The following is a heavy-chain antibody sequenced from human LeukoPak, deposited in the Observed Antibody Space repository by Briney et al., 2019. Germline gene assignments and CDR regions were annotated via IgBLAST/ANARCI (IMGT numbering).Heavy chain of an antibody. CDR3: VRDGGVSGYDLLDY. V-gene: IGHV3-7*01. D-gene: IGHD5-12*01. CDR2: INQDGSEE. Sequence: GGSLRLSCAASGFTFSNYWMSWVRQAPGKGREWVAHINQDGSEEHYMDSVKARFIISRDNAKNSLSLQMDSLRAEDTAVYYCVRDGGVSGYDLLDYWGQGTLVTVSS. CDR1: GFTFSNYW. J-gene: IGHJ4*02.